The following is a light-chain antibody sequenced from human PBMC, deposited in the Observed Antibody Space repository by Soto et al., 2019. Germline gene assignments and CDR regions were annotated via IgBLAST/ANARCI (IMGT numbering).Light chain of an antibody. CDR1: QSIGNY. Sequence: DIQMTQSPSSLSASVGDRVTITCRTSQSIGNYLNWYQQKPGKAPKLLIYAAYSLQSGVPLRFSGSGSGTDFTLTINNLQPEDFATYYCQQSDSISRAFGGGTKVEIK. CDR2: AAY. J-gene: IGKJ4*01. CDR3: QQSDSISRA. V-gene: IGKV1-39*01.